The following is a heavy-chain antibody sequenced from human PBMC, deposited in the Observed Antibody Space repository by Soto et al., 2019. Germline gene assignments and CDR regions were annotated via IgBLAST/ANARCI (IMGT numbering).Heavy chain of an antibody. J-gene: IGHJ4*02. CDR2: IYYSGST. CDR1: GGSISSSSYY. V-gene: IGHV4-39*01. Sequence: QLQLQESGPGLVKPSETLSLTCTVSGGSISSSSYYWGWIRQPPGKGLEWIGSIYYSGSTYYNPSLKIRVTISVDTSKNQSSLKLSSVTAAYTAVYYCARHRRGYSYGYVTLDYWGQGTLVTVSS. CDR3: ARHRRGYSYGYVTLDY. D-gene: IGHD5-18*01.